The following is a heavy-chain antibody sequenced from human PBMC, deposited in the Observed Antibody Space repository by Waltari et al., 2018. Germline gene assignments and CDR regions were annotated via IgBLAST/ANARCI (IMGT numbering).Heavy chain of an antibody. J-gene: IGHJ3*02. V-gene: IGHV7-4-1*02. D-gene: IGHD3-3*01. CDR2: INTNTGNP. CDR1: GYTFTSYP. CDR3: ARGSPPLITILGVVSGAFDI. Sequence: QVQLVQSGSELKKPGASVKVSCKASGYTFTSYPMNWVRQAPGQGLEWMGWINTNTGNPTYAQGFTGRFVLALDTSVSTAYLQISSLKAEDTAVYYCARGSPPLITILGVVSGAFDIWGQGTMVTVSS.